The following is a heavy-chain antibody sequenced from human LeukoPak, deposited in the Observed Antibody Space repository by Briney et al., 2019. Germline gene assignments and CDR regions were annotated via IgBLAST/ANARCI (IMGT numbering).Heavy chain of an antibody. CDR1: GGSISSSSYY. J-gene: IGHJ4*02. CDR2: IYYSGST. D-gene: IGHD4-17*01. V-gene: IGHV4-39*01. Sequence: PSETLSLTCTVSGGSISSSSYYWGWIRQPPGKGLEWIGSIYYSGSTYYNPSLKSRVTISVDTSKNQFSLKLSSVTAADTAVYYCARQIHGKSTVTPFDYWGQGTLVTVSS. CDR3: ARQIHGKSTVTPFDY.